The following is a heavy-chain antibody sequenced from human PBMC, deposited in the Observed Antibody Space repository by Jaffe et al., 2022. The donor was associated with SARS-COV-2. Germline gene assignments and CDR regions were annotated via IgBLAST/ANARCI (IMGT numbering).Heavy chain of an antibody. CDR1: GGSISSTNHY. V-gene: IGHV4-39*01. CDR3: ARQGPEYSSSYADH. Sequence: QLQLQESGPGLVKPSETLSLTCIVSGGSISSTNHYWGWIRQPPGKGLEWIGSVSSSGSTYYNPSLKSRVTISVDTSKNQFSLKLTSVTAADTAMYYCARQGPEYSSSYADHWGQGTLVTVSS. J-gene: IGHJ5*02. CDR2: VSSSGST. D-gene: IGHD6-6*01.